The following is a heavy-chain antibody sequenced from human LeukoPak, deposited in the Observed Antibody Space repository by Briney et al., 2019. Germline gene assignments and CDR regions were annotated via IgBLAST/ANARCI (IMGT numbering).Heavy chain of an antibody. CDR3: ATGSNGGLYYYYYMDV. CDR2: IYYSGIT. Sequence: PSETLSLTCTVSGGSISSYYWSWIRQPPGKGLEWIGYIYYSGITNYNPSLKSRVTISVDTSKNQFSLKLSTVTAADTAVYYCATGSNGGLYYYYYMDVWGKGTTVTVSS. D-gene: IGHD3-10*01. CDR1: GGSISSYY. J-gene: IGHJ6*03. V-gene: IGHV4-59*01.